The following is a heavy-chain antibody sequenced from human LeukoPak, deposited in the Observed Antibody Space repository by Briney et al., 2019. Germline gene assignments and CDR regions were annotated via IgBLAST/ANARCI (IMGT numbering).Heavy chain of an antibody. CDR2: ISGSGGST. V-gene: IGHV3-23*01. Sequence: GGSLRLSCAASGFTFSSYAMSWVRQAPGKGLEWVSDISGSGGSTYYADSVKGRFTISRDNSKNTLYLQMNSLRAEDTAVYYCSMGPTAMENYYYYGMDVWGKGTTVTVSS. CDR3: SMGPTAMENYYYYGMDV. J-gene: IGHJ6*04. CDR1: GFTFSSYA. D-gene: IGHD5-18*01.